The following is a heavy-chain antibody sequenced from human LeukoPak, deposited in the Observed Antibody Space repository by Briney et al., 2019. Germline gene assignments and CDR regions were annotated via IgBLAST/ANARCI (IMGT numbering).Heavy chain of an antibody. CDR3: AKWDHYDSSGYLFDY. CDR1: GFTFNTYA. V-gene: IGHV3-23*01. D-gene: IGHD3-22*01. CDR2: ISGSGGST. Sequence: PGGPLRLSCAASGFTFNTYAMSWVRQAPGKGLEWVSAISGSGGSTYYADSVKGRFTISRDNSKNTLYLQMNSLRAEDTAVYYCAKWDHYDSSGYLFDYWGQGTLVTVSS. J-gene: IGHJ4*02.